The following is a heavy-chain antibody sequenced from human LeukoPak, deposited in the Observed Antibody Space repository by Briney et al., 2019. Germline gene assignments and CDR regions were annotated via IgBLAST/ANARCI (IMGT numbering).Heavy chain of an antibody. CDR2: ISSSSSYI. CDR3: ARDRVVVPAAGPNWFDP. D-gene: IGHD2-2*01. V-gene: IGHV3-21*01. J-gene: IGHJ5*02. CDR1: GFTFSSYS. Sequence: GGSLRLSCAASGFTFSSYSMNWVRQAPGKGLEWVLSISSSSSYIYYADSVKGRFTISRDNAKNSLYLQMNSLRAEDTAVYYCARDRVVVPAAGPNWFDPWGQGTLVTVSS.